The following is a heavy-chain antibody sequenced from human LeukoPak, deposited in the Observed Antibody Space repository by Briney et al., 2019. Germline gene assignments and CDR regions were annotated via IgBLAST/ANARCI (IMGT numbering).Heavy chain of an antibody. Sequence: SQTLSLTCAISGDSVSNNVVAWNWIRQSPSRGLEWLGRTYYRFKWYNDYALSVQSRITINPDTSKNQFSLHLNSVTPEDTAVYYCAREVGSAYYWGQGTLVTVSS. J-gene: IGHJ4*02. CDR1: GDSVSNNVVA. D-gene: IGHD2-2*01. V-gene: IGHV6-1*01. CDR2: TYYRFKWYN. CDR3: AREVGSAYY.